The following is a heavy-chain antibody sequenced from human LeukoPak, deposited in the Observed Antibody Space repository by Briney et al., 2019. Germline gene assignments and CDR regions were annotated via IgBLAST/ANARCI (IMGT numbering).Heavy chain of an antibody. J-gene: IGHJ5*02. CDR2: IFYTGNT. Sequence: SETLSLTCTVSGYSINTGYYWAWIRQPPGKGLEWIANIFYTGNTYYNPSLKSRVTISIDTSKNQFSLRLNSVTATDTAVYYCARLNKPGWFDPWGQGTLVTVSS. D-gene: IGHD1-14*01. CDR3: ARLNKPGWFDP. CDR1: GYSINTGYY. V-gene: IGHV4-38-2*02.